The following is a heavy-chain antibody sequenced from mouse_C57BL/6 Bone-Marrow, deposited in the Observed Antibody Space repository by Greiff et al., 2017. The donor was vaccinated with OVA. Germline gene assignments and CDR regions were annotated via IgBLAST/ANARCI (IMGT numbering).Heavy chain of an antibody. CDR2: ISSGGDYI. CDR3: TRDGGVYGNFPWFAY. Sequence: EVKLMESGEGLVKPGGSLKLSCAASGFTFSSYAMSWVRQTPEKRLEWVAYISSGGDYIYYADTVKGRFTISRDNARNTLYLQMSSLKSEDTAMYYCTRDGGVYGNFPWFAYWGQGTLVTVSA. D-gene: IGHD2-1*01. J-gene: IGHJ3*01. V-gene: IGHV5-9-1*02. CDR1: GFTFSSYA.